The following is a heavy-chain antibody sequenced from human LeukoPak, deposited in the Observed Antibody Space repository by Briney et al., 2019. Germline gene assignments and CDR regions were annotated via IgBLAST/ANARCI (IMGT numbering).Heavy chain of an antibody. CDR1: GFTYSHYG. V-gene: IGHV3-33*06. D-gene: IGHD4-11*01. CDR2: IWSDATEK. Sequence: GGSLRLSCAASGFTYSHYGMHWVRQAPGKGLEWVAVIWSDATEKYYGDAVKGRFTISRDNSRNTLYLQMNSLRAEDTAVYYCTKDAQRGFDYSNSLEYWGQGTLVTVSS. J-gene: IGHJ4*02. CDR3: TKDAQRGFDYSNSLEY.